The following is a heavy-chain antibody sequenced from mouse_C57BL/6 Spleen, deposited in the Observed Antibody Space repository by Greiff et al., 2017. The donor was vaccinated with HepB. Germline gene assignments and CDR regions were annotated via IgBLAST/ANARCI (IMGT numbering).Heavy chain of an antibody. CDR2: INPGRGGT. CDR1: GYAFTNYL. Sequence: QVQLKQSGAELVRPGTSVKVSCKASGYAFTNYLIEWVKQRPGQGLEWIGVINPGRGGTNYNEKFKGKATLTADKSSSTAYMQLSSLTSEDSAVYFCARSVGDYPFAYWGQGTLVTVSA. D-gene: IGHD2-4*01. CDR3: ARSVGDYPFAY. V-gene: IGHV1-54*01. J-gene: IGHJ3*01.